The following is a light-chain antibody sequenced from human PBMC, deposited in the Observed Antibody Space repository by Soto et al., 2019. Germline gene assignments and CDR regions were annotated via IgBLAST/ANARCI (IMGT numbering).Light chain of an antibody. Sequence: DIEITQSPSTLSASVGDRVTITCRASQTIHSFLAWYQQKAEKAPKLLIYDASNLESGVPSRFRGSGSGTECTLAVSRLQPDDFSTNYCHQFHSLPWTFGQGTKVDIK. V-gene: IGKV1-5*01. CDR1: QTIHSF. CDR2: DAS. J-gene: IGKJ1*01. CDR3: HQFHSLPWT.